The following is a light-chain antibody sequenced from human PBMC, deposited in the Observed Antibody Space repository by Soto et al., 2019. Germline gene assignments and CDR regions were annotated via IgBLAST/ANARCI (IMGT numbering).Light chain of an antibody. J-gene: IGKJ4*01. CDR1: QGITHL. CDR3: QQYDTYPVT. V-gene: IGKV1-16*01. CDR2: GAS. Sequence: DIQMTQSAASLSAAVGDRVTITCRASQGITHLLAWFQQKPGKAPKCMIFGASSLHSGVPSRFSGSRSGTDFTLTINYLQPEDFATYDCQQYDTYPVTFGGGTNVEIK.